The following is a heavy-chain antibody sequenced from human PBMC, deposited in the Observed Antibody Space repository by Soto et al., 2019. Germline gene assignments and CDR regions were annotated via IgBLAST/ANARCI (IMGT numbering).Heavy chain of an antibody. J-gene: IGHJ6*02. Sequence: ASVKVSCKASGYTFTRSGISWVRQAPGQGPEWMGWISNYNGDTNYAQTFQGRVTMTTDASTSTAYMELRSLRSDDTAVYYCAREGVAPYYYYGMDVWGQGTQVTVSS. D-gene: IGHD5-12*01. CDR1: GYTFTRSG. CDR3: AREGVAPYYYYGMDV. V-gene: IGHV1-18*01. CDR2: ISNYNGDT.